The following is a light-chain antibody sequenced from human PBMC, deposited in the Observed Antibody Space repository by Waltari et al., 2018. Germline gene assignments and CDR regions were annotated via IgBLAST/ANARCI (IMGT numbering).Light chain of an antibody. CDR1: QTISNN. J-gene: IGKJ3*01. Sequence: DIQMTQSPSSLSASVGDRVTITCRTSQTISNNLNGYKQKPGEAPKLLIYGASNLQSGVSSRFSGSGSGTDFTLTISSLQPEDFATYYCQHTLAFGPGTKVDIK. CDR2: GAS. CDR3: QHTLA. V-gene: IGKV1-39*01.